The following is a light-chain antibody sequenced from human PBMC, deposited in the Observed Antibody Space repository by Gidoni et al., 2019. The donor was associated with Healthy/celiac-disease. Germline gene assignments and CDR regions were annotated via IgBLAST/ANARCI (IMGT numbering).Light chain of an antibody. CDR1: SSDVGGYNY. CDR2: DVS. CDR3: CSYAGSYTYWV. J-gene: IGLJ3*02. V-gene: IGLV2-11*01. Sequence: RSPGQSVTISCTGTSSDVGGYNYVSWYQQHPGKAPKLMIYDVSKRPSGVPDRFSGSKSGNTASLTISGLQAEDEADYYCCSYAGSYTYWVFGGGTKLTVL.